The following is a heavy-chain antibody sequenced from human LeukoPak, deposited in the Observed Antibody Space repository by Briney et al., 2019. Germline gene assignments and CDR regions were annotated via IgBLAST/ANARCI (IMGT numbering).Heavy chain of an antibody. D-gene: IGHD5-18*01. CDR2: IIPIFGTA. CDR1: GGTFSSYA. J-gene: IGHJ4*02. Sequence: SVKVSCKASGGTFSSYAISWVRQAPGQGLEWMGGIIPIFGTANYAQKFQGRVTITADESTSTAYMELSSLRAEDTAVYYCASDVYSYGYYFDYWGQGTLVTVSS. V-gene: IGHV1-69*01. CDR3: ASDVYSYGYYFDY.